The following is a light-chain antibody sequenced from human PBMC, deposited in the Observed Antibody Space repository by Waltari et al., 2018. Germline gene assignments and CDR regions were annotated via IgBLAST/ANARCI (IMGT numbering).Light chain of an antibody. J-gene: IGKJ2*01. CDR2: VAS. V-gene: IGKV3-20*01. CDR3: QQYGSSPLYT. Sequence: EIVLTPSPGTLSLSPGERATLSCRASQSVSSSYLAWYQQKPGQAPMLLIYVASSRATGIPDRFSGSGSGTDFTLIISRLEPEDFAVYYCQQYGSSPLYTFGQGNKLEIK. CDR1: QSVSSSY.